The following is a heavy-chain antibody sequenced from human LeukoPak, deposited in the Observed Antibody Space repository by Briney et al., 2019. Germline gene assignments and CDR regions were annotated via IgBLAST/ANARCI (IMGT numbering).Heavy chain of an antibody. CDR3: AKIYSGYDFDY. D-gene: IGHD5-12*01. CDR1: GFTFSSYW. Sequence: PGGSLRLSCAASGFTFSSYWMSWVRQAPGKGLEWVANIKQDGSEKYYVDSVKGRFTISRDNAKNSLYLQMNSLRAEDTAVYYCAKIYSGYDFDYWGQGTLVTVSS. CDR2: IKQDGSEK. J-gene: IGHJ4*02. V-gene: IGHV3-7*01.